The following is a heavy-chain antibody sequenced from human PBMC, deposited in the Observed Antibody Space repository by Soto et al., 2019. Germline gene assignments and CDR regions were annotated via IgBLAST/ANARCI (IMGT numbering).Heavy chain of an antibody. CDR2: IYYSGST. J-gene: IGHJ6*02. CDR3: ARRYYYYGMDV. V-gene: IGHV4-39*01. Sequence: PSDTLSLTCTVSAVSIRSSSYYWGWIRQPPGKGLEWIGSIYYSGSTYYNPSLKSRVTISVDTSKNQFSLKLSSVTAADTAVYYCARRYYYYGMDVWGQGTTVT. CDR1: AVSIRSSSYY.